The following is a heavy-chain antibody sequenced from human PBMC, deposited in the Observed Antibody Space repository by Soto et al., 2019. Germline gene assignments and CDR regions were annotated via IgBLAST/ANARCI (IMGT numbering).Heavy chain of an antibody. CDR3: ARAYSDAFDI. CDR2: ISSSGSGI. Sequence: QVQLVESGGGLVKPGGSLRLSCAASGFTFSDYYMTWIRQAPGKGLEWVSYISSSGSGIYYPDSMKGRFPISRDNAKKSLYLQMSSLRAEDTAVYYCARAYSDAFDIWGQGTMVTVSS. J-gene: IGHJ3*02. CDR1: GFTFSDYY. V-gene: IGHV3-11*01. D-gene: IGHD2-15*01.